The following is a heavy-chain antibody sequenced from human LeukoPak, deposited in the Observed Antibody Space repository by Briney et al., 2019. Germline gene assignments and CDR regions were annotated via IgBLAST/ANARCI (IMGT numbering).Heavy chain of an antibody. J-gene: IGHJ6*03. Sequence: PGGSLRLSCAASGFTFSSYAMSWVRQAPGKGLEWVSAISGRGGSTYYADSVKGRFTISRDNSKNTLYLQMNSLRAEDTAIYYCAKNGDRGAYCSGGSCYPYYYYYIDVWGKGTTVTISS. CDR2: ISGRGGST. V-gene: IGHV3-23*01. CDR3: AKNGDRGAYCSGGSCYPYYYYYIDV. CDR1: GFTFSSYA. D-gene: IGHD2-15*01.